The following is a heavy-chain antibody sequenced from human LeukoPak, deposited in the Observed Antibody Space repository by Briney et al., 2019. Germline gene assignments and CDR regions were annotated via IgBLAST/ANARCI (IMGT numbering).Heavy chain of an antibody. CDR3: AKDNPEYSSSPDAFDI. D-gene: IGHD6-6*01. J-gene: IGHJ3*02. V-gene: IGHV3-30*02. Sequence: GGSLRLSCAASGFTFSSYGMHWVRQAPGKGLEWVAFIRYDGSNKYYADSVKGRFTISRDNSKNTLYLQMNSLRAEDAAVYYCAKDNPEYSSSPDAFDIWGQGTMVTVSS. CDR1: GFTFSSYG. CDR2: IRYDGSNK.